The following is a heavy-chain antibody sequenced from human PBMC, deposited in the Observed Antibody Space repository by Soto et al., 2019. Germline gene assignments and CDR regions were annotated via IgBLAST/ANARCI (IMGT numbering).Heavy chain of an antibody. J-gene: IGHJ3*02. V-gene: IGHV4-39*07. Sequence: SETLSLTCTVSGGSISSSSYYWGWIRQPPGKGLEWIGSIYYSGSTYYNPYLKSRVTISVDTSKTKCSLKLRSVTAADTAVYYCARDQQGDSLGVGAFDIWGQWTMVTGSS. D-gene: IGHD3-16*01. CDR3: ARDQQGDSLGVGAFDI. CDR2: IYYSGST. CDR1: GGSISSSSYY.